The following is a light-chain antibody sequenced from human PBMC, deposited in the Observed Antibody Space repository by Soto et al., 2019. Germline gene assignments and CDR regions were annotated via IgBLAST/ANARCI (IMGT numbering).Light chain of an antibody. V-gene: IGKV1-8*01. CDR1: QGISSY. J-gene: IGKJ1*01. CDR3: QQYNSYWRT. CDR2: KAS. Sequence: AIRMTQSPSSLSASTGDRVTITCRASQGISSYLAWYQQKPGKAPKLLIYKASSLESGVPSRFSGSGSGTEFTLTISSLQPDDFATYYCQQYNSYWRTFGQGTKVDI.